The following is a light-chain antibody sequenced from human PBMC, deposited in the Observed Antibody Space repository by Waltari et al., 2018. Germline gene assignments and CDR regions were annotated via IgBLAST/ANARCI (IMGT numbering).Light chain of an antibody. CDR1: SGHSTYA. CDR3: QTWGTGIQV. Sequence: QLVPTQSPSASASLGASVKLTCTLSSGHSTYAIAWHQQQPEKGPRYLMKLNIDGSHIKGDGIPDRFSGSSSGTERYLTISNLQSEDEADYYCQTWGTGIQVFGGGTKLTVL. J-gene: IGLJ3*02. CDR2: LNIDGSH. V-gene: IGLV4-69*02.